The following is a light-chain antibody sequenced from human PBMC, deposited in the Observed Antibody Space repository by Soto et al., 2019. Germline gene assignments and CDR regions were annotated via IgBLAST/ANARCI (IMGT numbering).Light chain of an antibody. CDR3: SSYAGSNNWV. CDR1: SSDVGTYYF. V-gene: IGLV2-14*02. Sequence: QSALTQPASVSGSLGQSITISCTGSSSDVGTYYFVSWYQQHPGKVPKLMIYEGTKRPSGVSDRFSGSKSGNTASLTVSGLQAEDEADYYCSSYAGSNNWVFGGGTKLTVL. J-gene: IGLJ3*02. CDR2: EGT.